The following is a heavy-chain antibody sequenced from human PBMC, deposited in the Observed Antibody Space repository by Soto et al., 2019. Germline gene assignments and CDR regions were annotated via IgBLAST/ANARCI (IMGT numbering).Heavy chain of an antibody. J-gene: IGHJ4*02. Sequence: GGSLRLSCTASGFSFSSYAMSWVRQAPGKGLEWVSSLSGSGGRTHYAESVKGRFTISRDNSKNTVDLQMNSLRVDDTAVYYCTIVENEYWGQGPLITVSS. D-gene: IGHD3-16*02. CDR1: GFSFSSYA. CDR3: TIVENEY. V-gene: IGHV3-23*01. CDR2: LSGSGGRT.